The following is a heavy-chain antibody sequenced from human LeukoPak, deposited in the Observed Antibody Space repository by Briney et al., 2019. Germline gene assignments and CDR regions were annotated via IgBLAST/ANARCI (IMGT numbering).Heavy chain of an antibody. CDR1: GFTFSSYA. CDR3: AKENLVGTTTAYDY. D-gene: IGHD1-26*01. Sequence: GGSLRLSCAASGFTFSSYAMHWVRQAPGKGLEWVAVISYDGSNKYYADSVKGRFTISRGNSKNTLYLKMNSLRAEDTAIYYCAKENLVGTTTAYDYWGQGTLVTVSS. V-gene: IGHV3-30-3*01. CDR2: ISYDGSNK. J-gene: IGHJ4*02.